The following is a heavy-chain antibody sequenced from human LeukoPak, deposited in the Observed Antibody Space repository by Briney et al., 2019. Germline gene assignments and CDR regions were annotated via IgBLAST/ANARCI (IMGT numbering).Heavy chain of an antibody. CDR2: IRGSGDRT. D-gene: IGHD4-17*01. J-gene: IGHJ4*02. CDR1: GFTFSSYA. V-gene: IGHV3-23*01. Sequence: GGSLRLSCAASGFTFSSYAMSWVRQAPGKGLEWVSAIRGSGDRTHYADSVKGRFTISRDISKNAVYLQMNSLRAEDTAVYYCARDSYGDANFDSWGQGTLVTVSS. CDR3: ARDSYGDANFDS.